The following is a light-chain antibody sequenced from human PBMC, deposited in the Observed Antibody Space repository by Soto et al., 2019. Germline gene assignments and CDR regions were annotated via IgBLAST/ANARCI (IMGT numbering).Light chain of an antibody. CDR1: QSVSDT. J-gene: IGKJ1*01. CDR2: GAS. CDR3: QQYDNWPWT. V-gene: IGKV3-15*01. Sequence: DIVLTQSPATLSLSPGERATVSCRSSQSVSDTLAWYQQKPGQAPRLLIYGASRRATGFPARFSGSGSGTDFTLTISSLQSEDFAVYYCQQYDNWPWTFGQGTKVDIK.